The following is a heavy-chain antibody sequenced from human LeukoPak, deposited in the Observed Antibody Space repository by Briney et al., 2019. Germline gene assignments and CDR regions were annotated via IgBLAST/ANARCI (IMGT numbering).Heavy chain of an antibody. V-gene: IGHV3-23*01. CDR1: GFTFSSYG. CDR2: ISGSGGST. Sequence: GGSLRLSCAASGFTFSSYGMSWVRQAPGKGLEWVSAISGSGGSTYYADSVKGRFTISRDNSKNTLYLQMNSLRAEDTAVYYCASGTHEYGDSWGHGTLVIVSS. D-gene: IGHD4/OR15-4a*01. CDR3: ASGTHEYGDS. J-gene: IGHJ5*01.